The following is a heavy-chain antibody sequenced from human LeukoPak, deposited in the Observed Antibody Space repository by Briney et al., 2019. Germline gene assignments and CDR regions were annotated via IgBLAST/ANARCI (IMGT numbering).Heavy chain of an antibody. CDR2: TYYRSRWYN. CDR3: ARDQDLGNYYDGMVV. CDR1: GDSVSTNSAA. D-gene: IGHD7-27*01. J-gene: IGHJ6*02. Sequence: SQTLSLTCAISGDSVSTNSAAWSWIRQSPSRGLEWLGRTYYRSRWYNDYAVSVKSRITIKSDTSKNQFSLQLNSVTPEDTAVYYCARDQDLGNYYDGMVVWGQGTTVTVSS. V-gene: IGHV6-1*01.